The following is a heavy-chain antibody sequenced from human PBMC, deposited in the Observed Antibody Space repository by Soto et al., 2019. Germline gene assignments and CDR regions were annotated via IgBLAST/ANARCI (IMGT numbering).Heavy chain of an antibody. J-gene: IGHJ5*01. Sequence: EVKVVESGGGLVQPGGSLRLSCAASGFNVGSDYLSWVRQAPGKGLEWVSVIYGASSTYYADSVKGRFTISGDKSKNMVFLQMNSLRPEDTAIYYCARHDYLESWGQGTLVTVSS. V-gene: IGHV3-66*04. D-gene: IGHD5-12*01. CDR1: GFNVGSDY. CDR3: ARHDYLES. CDR2: IYGASST.